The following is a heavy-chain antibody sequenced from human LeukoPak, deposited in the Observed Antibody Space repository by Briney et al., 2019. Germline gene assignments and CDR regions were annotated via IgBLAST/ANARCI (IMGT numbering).Heavy chain of an antibody. CDR1: GYTFINYY. V-gene: IGHV1-46*01. Sequence: ASVKVSCKASGYTFINYYVHWVRQAPGQGLEWMGIINPSGGTTTYAQKIQGRVTLTRDTSTSTVYMELSSLRSDDTSVYYCAREGYGSGRRLGMDVWGQGTTVTVS. CDR2: INPSGGTT. CDR3: AREGYGSGRRLGMDV. D-gene: IGHD3-10*01. J-gene: IGHJ6*02.